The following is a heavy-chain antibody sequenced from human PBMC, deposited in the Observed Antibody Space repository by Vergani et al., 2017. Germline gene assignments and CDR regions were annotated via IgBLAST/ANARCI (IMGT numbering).Heavy chain of an antibody. V-gene: IGHV3-21*01. J-gene: IGHJ6*03. CDR2: ISSSSSYI. Sequence: EVQLVESGGGLVQPGGSLRLSCAASGFTFSSYSMNWVRQAPGKGLEWVSSISSSSSYIYYADSVKGRFTISRDNAKNSLCLQMNSLRAEDTAVYYCARDGFTIFGVDYYYYYYMDVWGKGTTVTVSS. D-gene: IGHD3-3*01. CDR3: ARDGFTIFGVDYYYYYYMDV. CDR1: GFTFSSYS.